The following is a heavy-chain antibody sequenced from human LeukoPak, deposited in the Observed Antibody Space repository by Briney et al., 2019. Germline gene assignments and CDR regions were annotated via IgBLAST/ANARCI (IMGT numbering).Heavy chain of an antibody. V-gene: IGHV4-39*07. CDR3: ARPAKSQQRHARYMDV. J-gene: IGHJ6*03. CDR2: ISYSGTT. D-gene: IGHD1-1*01. CDR1: GGSISSTSYY. Sequence: PSETLSLTCTVSGGSISSTSYYWGWLRQPPGKGLEWIGSISYSGTTYYNPSLKSRVTISVDTSKNQFSLKLSSVTAADTAVYYCARPAKSQQRHARYMDVWGKGTTVTISS.